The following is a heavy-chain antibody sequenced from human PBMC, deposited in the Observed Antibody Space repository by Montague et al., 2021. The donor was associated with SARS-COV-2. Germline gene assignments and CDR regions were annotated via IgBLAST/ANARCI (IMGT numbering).Heavy chain of an antibody. J-gene: IGHJ4*02. V-gene: IGHV3-30*09. Sequence: SLRLSCAASGFTFNNYAMHWVRQAPGQGLEWVAIISYDGSNKYYADSVKGRFAISRDNSTNTLYLQMNSPRAEDTAVYYCVRATLIKARIAVAGTTVYWGQGTLVTISS. CDR1: GFTFNNYA. D-gene: IGHD6-19*01. CDR2: ISYDGSNK. CDR3: VRATLIKARIAVAGTTVY.